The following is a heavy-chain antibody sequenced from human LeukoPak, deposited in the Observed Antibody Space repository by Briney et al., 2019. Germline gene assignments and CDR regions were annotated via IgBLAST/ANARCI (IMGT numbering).Heavy chain of an antibody. CDR1: GFTFSSYG. Sequence: PGGSLRLSCAASGFTFSSYGMHWVRQAPGKGLEWVAVIWYDGSNKYYADSVKGRFTISRDNSKNTLYLRMNSLRAEDTAVYYCARDSRLYYDFWSGYCDYWGQGTLVTVSS. CDR3: ARDSRLYYDFWSGYCDY. D-gene: IGHD3-3*01. V-gene: IGHV3-33*01. J-gene: IGHJ4*02. CDR2: IWYDGSNK.